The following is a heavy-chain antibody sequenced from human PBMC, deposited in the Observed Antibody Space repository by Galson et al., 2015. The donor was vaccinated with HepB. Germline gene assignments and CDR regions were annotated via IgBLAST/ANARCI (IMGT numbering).Heavy chain of an antibody. Sequence: SVKVSCKASGYTFTSYGISWVRQAPGQGLEWMGWISAYNGNTNYAQKLQGRVTMTTDTSTSTAYMELRSLRSDDTAVYYCARGYCSGGSCYGSYYYYMDVWGKGTTVTVSS. CDR2: ISAYNGNT. CDR1: GYTFTSYG. J-gene: IGHJ6*03. D-gene: IGHD2-15*01. V-gene: IGHV1-18*01. CDR3: ARGYCSGGSCYGSYYYYMDV.